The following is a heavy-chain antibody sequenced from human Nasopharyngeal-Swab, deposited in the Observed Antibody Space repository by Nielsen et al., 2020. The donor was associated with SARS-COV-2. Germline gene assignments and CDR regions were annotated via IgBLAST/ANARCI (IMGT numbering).Heavy chain of an antibody. CDR2: INHSGST. J-gene: IGHJ6*02. Sequence: RQAPGKGLEWIGEINHSGSTNYNPSLKSRVTISVDTSKNQFSLKLSSVTAADTAVYYCARGPPVSSRYVNYYYGMDVWGQGTTVTVSS. V-gene: IGHV4-34*01. D-gene: IGHD6-13*01. CDR3: ARGPPVSSRYVNYYYGMDV.